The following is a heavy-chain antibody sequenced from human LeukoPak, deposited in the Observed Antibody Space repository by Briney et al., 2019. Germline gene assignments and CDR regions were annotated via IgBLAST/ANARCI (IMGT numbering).Heavy chain of an antibody. J-gene: IGHJ4*02. CDR1: GGSISSYY. D-gene: IGHD1-26*01. CDR2: IYTSGST. V-gene: IGHV4-4*07. Sequence: PSETLSLTCTVSGGSISSYYWSWIRQPAGKGLEWIGRIYTSGSTNYNPSLKSRVTMSVDTSKNQFSLKLSSVTAADTAVYYCAGSYSGSYYRSFDYWGQGTLVTVSS. CDR3: AGSYSGSYYRSFDY.